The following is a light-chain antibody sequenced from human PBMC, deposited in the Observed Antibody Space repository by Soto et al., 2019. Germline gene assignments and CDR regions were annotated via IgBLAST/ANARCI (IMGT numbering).Light chain of an antibody. CDR2: DAS. CDR1: QTISVS. J-gene: IGKJ1*01. CDR3: QQYDKYST. V-gene: IGKV1-5*01. Sequence: IQMTHSPSTLSASLGDTFTINCLASQTISVSLAWYQQKPGKAPNLLIYDASTLQGGVPSRFSGSGSGTEFTLTVTSLKPEDFATYFCQQYDKYSTFGHGTKVDIK.